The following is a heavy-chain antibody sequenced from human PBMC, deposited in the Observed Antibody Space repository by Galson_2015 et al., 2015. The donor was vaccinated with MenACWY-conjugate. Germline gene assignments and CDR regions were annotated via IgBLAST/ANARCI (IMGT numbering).Heavy chain of an antibody. CDR1: GYTFTSYG. D-gene: IGHD5-24*01. V-gene: IGHV1-18*01. CDR3: ARVPRDKRDNWFDP. Sequence: SVKVSCKASGYTFTSYGISWVRQAPGQGLEWMGWISAYNGITKYEQKFQGRVTMTTDTSTSTAYMELRSLRSDDTALYYCARVPRDKRDNWFDPWGQGTLVTVSS. J-gene: IGHJ5*02. CDR2: ISAYNGIT.